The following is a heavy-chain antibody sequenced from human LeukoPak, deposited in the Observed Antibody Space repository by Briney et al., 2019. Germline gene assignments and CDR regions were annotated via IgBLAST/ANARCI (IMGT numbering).Heavy chain of an antibody. V-gene: IGHV4-59*08. J-gene: IGHJ6*02. CDR1: GGSISSYY. D-gene: IGHD1-26*01. CDR2: IYHTGST. Sequence: PSETLSLTCTVSGGSISSYYWRWIRQPPGKGLEWLGDIYHTGSTNYNPSLKSRVTISVDTSKNQFSLRLSSVTAADTAVYYCARPSRQVGPYYGMDIWGQGTTVTVSS. CDR3: ARPSRQVGPYYGMDI.